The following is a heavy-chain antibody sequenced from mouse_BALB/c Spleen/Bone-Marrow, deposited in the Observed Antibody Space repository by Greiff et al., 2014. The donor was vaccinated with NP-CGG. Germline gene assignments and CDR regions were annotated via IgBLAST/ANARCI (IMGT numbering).Heavy chain of an antibody. D-gene: IGHD4-1*01. CDR3: ARGGTAQFAY. CDR2: FNLYNDVS. V-gene: IGHV1-18*01. CDR1: GYSFTDYI. J-gene: IGHJ3*01. Sequence: VQLQQLGPELVKPGASMKLSCKASGYSFTDYIMNWVKQSHGKNLEWIGLFNLYNDVSTYNQKFKGKATLTVDKSSSTAYMELLSLTSEDSTVYYCARGGTAQFAYWGQGTLVTVSA.